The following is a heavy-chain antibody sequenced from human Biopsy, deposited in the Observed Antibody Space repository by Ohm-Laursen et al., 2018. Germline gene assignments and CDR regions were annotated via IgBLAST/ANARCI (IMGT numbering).Heavy chain of an antibody. V-gene: IGHV3-11*01. Sequence: SLRLSCAASGFTFRDYYMIWIRQPPGKGLEWVSYITNSGGTVYYEDSVKGRFTVSRDNAKNSLYLQMDRLRAEDTAVYYRARPPWGHAYGYYNGMDVWGQGTTVTVSS. CDR3: ARPPWGHAYGYYNGMDV. CDR2: ITNSGGTV. D-gene: IGHD3-10*01. CDR1: GFTFRDYY. J-gene: IGHJ6*02.